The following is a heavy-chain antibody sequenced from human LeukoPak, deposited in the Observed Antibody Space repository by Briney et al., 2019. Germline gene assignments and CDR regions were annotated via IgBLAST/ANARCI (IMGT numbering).Heavy chain of an antibody. J-gene: IGHJ4*02. D-gene: IGHD2-2*01. CDR2: INSDGSST. Sequence: GGSLRLSCGASGFTFSSYWMQWVRQAPGKGLVWVSRINSDGSSTTYADSVKGRSTISRDNAKNTLYLQMNILRAEDTAVYYCARARCSRTSCNTESDYWGQGTLVTVSS. CDR1: GFTFSSYW. CDR3: ARARCSRTSCNTESDY. V-gene: IGHV3-74*01.